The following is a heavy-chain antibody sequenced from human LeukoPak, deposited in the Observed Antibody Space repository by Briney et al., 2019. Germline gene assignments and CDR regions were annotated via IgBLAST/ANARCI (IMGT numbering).Heavy chain of an antibody. J-gene: IGHJ4*02. V-gene: IGHV3-21*01. CDR3: ARDDPSIAAR. CDR2: ISSSSSYI. D-gene: IGHD6-6*01. Sequence: GGSLRLSCAASGFTFSSYSMNWVRQAPGKGLEWVSSISSSSSYIYYADSVKGRFTISRDNAKNSLYLQMNSPRAEDTAVYYCARDDPSIAARWGQGTLVTVSS. CDR1: GFTFSSYS.